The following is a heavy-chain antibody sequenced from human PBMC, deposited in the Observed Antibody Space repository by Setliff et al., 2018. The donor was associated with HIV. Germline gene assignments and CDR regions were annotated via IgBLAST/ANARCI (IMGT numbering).Heavy chain of an antibody. CDR1: GYSFSRYW. V-gene: IGHV5-51*01. J-gene: IGHJ4*02. CDR2: IYPGDSSS. D-gene: IGHD5-18*01. Sequence: PRESLKISCEGSGYSFSRYWIGWVRQMPGKGLVWMGVIYPGDSSSKYSPSFQGQVTISVDTSISTAYLQWNSLKASDTAIYYCARHPIHTYGYGAFDFWGRGTLVTVSS. CDR3: ARHPIHTYGYGAFDF.